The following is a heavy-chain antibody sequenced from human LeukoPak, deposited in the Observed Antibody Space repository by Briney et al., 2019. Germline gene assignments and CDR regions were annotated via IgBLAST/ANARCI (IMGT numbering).Heavy chain of an antibody. CDR3: ARDPIFLEVILRGEAFDI. CDR1: GGSISSYY. D-gene: IGHD3-16*01. Sequence: SETLSLTCTVSGGSISSYYWSWIRQPPGKGLEWIGYIYYSGSTNYNPSLKSRVTISVDTSKNQFSLKLSSVTAADTAVYYCARDPIFLEVILRGEAFDIWGQGTMVTVSS. J-gene: IGHJ3*02. CDR2: IYYSGST. V-gene: IGHV4-59*01.